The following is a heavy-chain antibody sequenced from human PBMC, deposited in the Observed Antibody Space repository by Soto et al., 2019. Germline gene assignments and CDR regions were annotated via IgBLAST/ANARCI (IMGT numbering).Heavy chain of an antibody. V-gene: IGHV3-23*01. CDR3: AGGKLSDILTDL. J-gene: IGHJ4*02. CDR1: GFTFSSYA. CDR2: ISGSGGST. D-gene: IGHD3-9*01. Sequence: GGSLRLSCAASGFTFSSYAMSWVRQAPGKGLEWVSAISGSGGSTYYADSVKGRFTISRDNSKNTLYLQMNSLRAEDTAVYYCAGGKLSDILTDLWGQGTLVTVSS.